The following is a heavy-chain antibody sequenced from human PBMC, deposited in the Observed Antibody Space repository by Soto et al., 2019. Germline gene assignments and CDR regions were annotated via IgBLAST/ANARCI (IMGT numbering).Heavy chain of an antibody. Sequence: QVQLQESGPGLVKPSGTLSLTCAVSGGSISSSNWWSWVRQPPGKGLEWIGEIYHSGSTNYTPSLKGRVAISVDKSKNQFSLKLSSVTAADTAVYYCASVRGGYYYAMDVWGQGTTVTVSS. D-gene: IGHD3-10*02. CDR3: ASVRGGYYYAMDV. CDR1: GGSISSSNW. J-gene: IGHJ6*02. V-gene: IGHV4-4*02. CDR2: IYHSGST.